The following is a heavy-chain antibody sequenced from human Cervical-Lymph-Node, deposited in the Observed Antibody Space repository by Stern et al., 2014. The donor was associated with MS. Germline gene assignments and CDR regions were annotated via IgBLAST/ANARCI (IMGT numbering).Heavy chain of an antibody. CDR1: GGTFSSYT. V-gene: IGHV1-69*02. D-gene: IGHD4-17*01. J-gene: IGHJ6*02. CDR3: ARSMTTVTTSYYYYGMDV. Sequence: QVQLVQSGAEVKKPGSSVKVSCKASGGTFSSYTISWVRQAPGQGLEWMGRIIPILGIANYAQKFQGRVTITADKSTSTAYMELSSLRSEDTAVYYCARSMTTVTTSYYYYGMDVWGQGTTVTVSS. CDR2: IIPILGIA.